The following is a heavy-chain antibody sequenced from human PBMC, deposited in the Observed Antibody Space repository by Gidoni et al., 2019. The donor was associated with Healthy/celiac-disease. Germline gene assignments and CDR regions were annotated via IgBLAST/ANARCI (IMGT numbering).Heavy chain of an antibody. V-gene: IGHV4-34*01. CDR3: AGIAVAGDHDY. CDR2: LNHSGST. CDR1: GGSFSGYY. J-gene: IGHJ4*02. D-gene: IGHD6-19*01. Sequence: QVQLQQWGAGLLKPSETLSLTCAVYGGSFSGYYWSWIRQPPGKGLEWIGELNHSGSTNYNPSLKSRVTISVDTSKNQFSLKLSSVTAADTAVYYCAGIAVAGDHDYWGQGTLVTVSS.